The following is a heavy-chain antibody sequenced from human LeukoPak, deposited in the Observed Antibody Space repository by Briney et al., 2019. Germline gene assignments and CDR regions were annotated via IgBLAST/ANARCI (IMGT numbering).Heavy chain of an antibody. CDR1: GGTSSSYA. Sequence: ASVKVSCKASGGTSSSYAISWVRQAPGQGLEWMGRIIPIFGTANYAQKFQGRVTITTDESTSTAYMELSSLRSEDTAVYYCARTDSSGYLTDYWGQGTLVTVSS. CDR2: IIPIFGTA. CDR3: ARTDSSGYLTDY. J-gene: IGHJ4*02. D-gene: IGHD3-22*01. V-gene: IGHV1-69*05.